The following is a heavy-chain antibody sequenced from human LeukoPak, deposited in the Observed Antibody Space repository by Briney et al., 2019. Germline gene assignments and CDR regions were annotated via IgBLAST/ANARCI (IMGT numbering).Heavy chain of an antibody. CDR3: VGSSSYYDFWSGYYRNNNWFDP. Sequence: SETLSLTCTVSGGSISSSSYYWGWIRQPPGKGLEWIGSIYYSGSTYYNPSLKSRVTISVDTSKNQFSLKLSSVTAADTAVYYPVGSSSYYDFWSGYYRNNNWFDPWGQGTLVTVSS. CDR1: GGSISSSSYY. D-gene: IGHD3-3*01. J-gene: IGHJ5*02. V-gene: IGHV4-39*07. CDR2: IYYSGST.